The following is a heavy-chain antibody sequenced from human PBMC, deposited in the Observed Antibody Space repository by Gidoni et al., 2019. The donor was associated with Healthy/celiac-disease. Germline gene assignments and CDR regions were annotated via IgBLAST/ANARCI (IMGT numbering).Heavy chain of an antibody. CDR3: ARDSYYYDSSGYYLDAFDI. J-gene: IGHJ3*02. D-gene: IGHD3-22*01. V-gene: IGHV3-33*01. Sequence: QVQLVESGGGVVQPGRSLRLSCAASGFTFSSYGMHWVRQAPGTGLEWVAVLWYDGSNKYYADSVKGRFTISRDNSKNTLYLQMNSLRAEDTAVYYCARDSYYYDSSGYYLDAFDIWGQGTMVTVSS. CDR2: LWYDGSNK. CDR1: GFTFSSYG.